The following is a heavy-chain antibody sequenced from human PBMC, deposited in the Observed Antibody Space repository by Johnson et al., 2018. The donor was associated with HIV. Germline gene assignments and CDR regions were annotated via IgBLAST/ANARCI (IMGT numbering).Heavy chain of an antibody. CDR2: IWYDGTTK. D-gene: IGHD5-12*01. CDR3: AKGRGYDYDALDF. J-gene: IGHJ3*01. V-gene: IGHV3-33*06. CDR1: GFTFSSYP. Sequence: QVQLVESGGSVVRPGGSLRLSCVVSGFTFSSYPMNWVRQAPGKGLACVALIWYDGTTKYYADSVKGRFTISRDNSKNTLYLQMNSLRAEDTAVYYCAKGRGYDYDALDFWGQGTMVTVSS.